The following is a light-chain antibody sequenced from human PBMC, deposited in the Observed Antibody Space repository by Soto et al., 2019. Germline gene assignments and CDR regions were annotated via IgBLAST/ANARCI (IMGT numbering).Light chain of an antibody. CDR1: SSDIGDYDY. CDR3: CPDTDIALDLV. CDR2: DVT. J-gene: IGLJ2*01. Sequence: QSALTQPASVSGSPGQSITISCTGTSSDIGDYDYVSWYQHLPGKAPQLLIFDVTHRPSGVSYRLSGSKSGNTASLPISGVRPEDEADYYCCPDTDIALDLVFGVGTKLTVL. V-gene: IGLV2-14*01.